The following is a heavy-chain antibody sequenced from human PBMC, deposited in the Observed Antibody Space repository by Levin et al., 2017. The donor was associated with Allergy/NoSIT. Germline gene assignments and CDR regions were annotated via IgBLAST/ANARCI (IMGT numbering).Heavy chain of an antibody. CDR2: VYHGGNT. Sequence: SETLSLTCTVSGASISRFYWSWIRQPPGKGLEWIGYVYHGGNTEYNPSLKSRAIISVDRSKNQFSLHLDSVSATDTAVYYCATGNTVNLFPFDFWGQGALVTVSS. CDR3: ATGNTVNLFPFDF. CDR1: GASISRFY. D-gene: IGHD4-17*01. J-gene: IGHJ4*02. V-gene: IGHV4-59*01.